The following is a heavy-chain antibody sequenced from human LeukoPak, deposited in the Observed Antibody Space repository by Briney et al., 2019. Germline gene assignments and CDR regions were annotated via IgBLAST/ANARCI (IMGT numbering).Heavy chain of an antibody. CDR1: GFTFSSYA. D-gene: IGHD3-3*01. J-gene: IGHJ5*02. Sequence: GGSLLLSCAASGFTFSSYAMSWVRQAPGKGLEWVSAISGSGGSTYYADSVKGRFTISRDNSKNTLYLQMNSLRAEDTAVYYCAKDERITIFGVVSPFGPWGQGTLVTVSS. V-gene: IGHV3-23*01. CDR3: AKDERITIFGVVSPFGP. CDR2: ISGSGGST.